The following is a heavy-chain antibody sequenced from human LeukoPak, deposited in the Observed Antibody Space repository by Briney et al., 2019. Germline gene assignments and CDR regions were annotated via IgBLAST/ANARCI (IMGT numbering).Heavy chain of an antibody. D-gene: IGHD5/OR15-5a*01. CDR2: IICNVRST. CDR3: ARSGGRYSVYHYFDY. V-gene: IGHV3-23*01. J-gene: IGHJ4*02. CDR1: GFTFSSYA. Sequence: PGGSLRLSCTASGFTFSSYAMRWVRQAPGKGLEWVSNIICNVRSTYYAASVKRRFTMSRDNSKDTVYLQMSSLRAEDTAVYYCARSGGRYSVYHYFDYWGQGTLVTVSS.